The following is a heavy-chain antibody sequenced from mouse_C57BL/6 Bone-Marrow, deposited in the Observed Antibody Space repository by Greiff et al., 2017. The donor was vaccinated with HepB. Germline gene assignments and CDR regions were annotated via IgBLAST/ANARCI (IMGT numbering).Heavy chain of an antibody. CDR3: ATTVVATRDY. V-gene: IGHV1-74*01. J-gene: IGHJ2*01. CDR1: GYTFTSYW. D-gene: IGHD1-1*01. CDR2: IHPSDSDT. Sequence: QVHVKQPGAELVKPGASVKVSCKASGYTFTSYWMHWVKQRPGQGLEWIGRIHPSDSDTNYNQKFKGKATLTVDKSSSTAYMQLSSLTSEDSAVYYCATTVVATRDYWGQGTTLTVSS.